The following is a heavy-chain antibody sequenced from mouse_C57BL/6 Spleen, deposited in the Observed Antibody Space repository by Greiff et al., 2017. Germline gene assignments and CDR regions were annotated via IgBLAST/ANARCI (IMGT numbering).Heavy chain of an antibody. CDR3: ARVDYGSSLYYFDY. CDR2: ISYDGSN. V-gene: IGHV3-6*01. Sequence: VQLKESGPGLVKPSQSLSLTCSVTGYSITSGYYWNWIRQFPGNKLEWMGYISYDGSNNYNPSLKNRISITRDTSKNQFFLKLNSVTTEDTATYYCARVDYGSSLYYFDYWGQGTTLTVSS. J-gene: IGHJ2*01. CDR1: GYSITSGYY. D-gene: IGHD1-1*01.